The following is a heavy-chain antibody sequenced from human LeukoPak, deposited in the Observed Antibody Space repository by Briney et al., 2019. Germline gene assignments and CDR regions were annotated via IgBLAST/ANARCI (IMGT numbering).Heavy chain of an antibody. D-gene: IGHD1-26*01. CDR3: ARAIGVGATKGAFDI. V-gene: IGHV3-7*01. CDR2: IKQDGSEK. CDR1: GFTFSSYW. Sequence: PGGSLRLSCAASGFTFSSYWMSWVRQAPGKGLEWVANIKQDGSEKYYVDSVKGRFTISRDNAKNSLYLQMNSLRAEDTAVYYCARAIGVGATKGAFDIWGQGTMVTVSS. J-gene: IGHJ3*02.